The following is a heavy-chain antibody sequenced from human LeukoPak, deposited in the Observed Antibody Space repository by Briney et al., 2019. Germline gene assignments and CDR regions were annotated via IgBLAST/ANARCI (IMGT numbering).Heavy chain of an antibody. Sequence: SETLSLTCTVSGGSISSYYWSWIRQPPGKGLEWIGYIYYSGSTNYNPSLKSRVTISVDTSKNQFSLKLSSVTAADTAVYYCARHMYYYDSSGYTYFDYWGQGTLVTVSS. V-gene: IGHV4-59*08. D-gene: IGHD3-22*01. CDR3: ARHMYYYDSSGYTYFDY. J-gene: IGHJ4*02. CDR2: IYYSGST. CDR1: GGSISSYY.